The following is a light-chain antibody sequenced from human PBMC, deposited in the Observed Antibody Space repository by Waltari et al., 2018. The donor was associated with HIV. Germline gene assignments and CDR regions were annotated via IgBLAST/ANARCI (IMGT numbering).Light chain of an antibody. CDR3: AAWDDSLSGRYV. J-gene: IGLJ1*01. CDR1: SSNIGSHY. V-gene: IGLV1-47*01. Sequence: QSVLTQPPSASGTSGQRVTITCSGSSSNIGSHYVYWYQQLPGPAPKLLIYRNNQRPSGVPDRFSGSKSGTSASLAISGLRSEDEADYYYAAWDDSLSGRYVFGTGTKVTVL. CDR2: RNN.